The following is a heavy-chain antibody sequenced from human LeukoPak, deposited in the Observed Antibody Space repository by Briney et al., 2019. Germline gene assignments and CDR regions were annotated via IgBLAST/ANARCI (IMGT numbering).Heavy chain of an antibody. CDR2: IKPDGTEK. V-gene: IGHV3-7*01. CDR3: ARGGNSSWDY. J-gene: IGHJ4*02. Sequence: TGGSLRLSCAASGFVFSNYWMSWVRQAPGKGLEWVANIKPDGTEKNYVDSLKGRFTISRDNAKNSLYLQMNSLRVEDTAVYYCARGGNSSWDYWGQGTLVTVSS. D-gene: IGHD6-6*01. CDR1: GFVFSNYW.